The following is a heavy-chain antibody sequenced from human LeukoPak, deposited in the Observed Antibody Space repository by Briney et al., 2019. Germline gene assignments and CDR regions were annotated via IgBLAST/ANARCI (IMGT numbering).Heavy chain of an antibody. CDR1: GGSVSSGSYY. CDR3: AREGGFYRPLDY. V-gene: IGHV4-61*01. Sequence: SETLSLTCTVSGGSVSSGSYYWSWIRQPPGKGLEWIGYIYYSGSTNYNPSLKRRVTISVDTSKNQFSLKLSSVTAADTAVYYCAREGGFYRPLDYSGQGTLVTVSS. CDR2: IYYSGST. D-gene: IGHD3-3*01. J-gene: IGHJ4*02.